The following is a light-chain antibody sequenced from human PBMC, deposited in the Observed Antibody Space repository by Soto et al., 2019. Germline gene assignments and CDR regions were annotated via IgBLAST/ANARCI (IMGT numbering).Light chain of an antibody. CDR3: LAWDDSLNGYV. V-gene: IGLV1-44*01. CDR2: SNY. Sequence: QSALTQPPSASGTPGQRVTISCSGSSSNIGSKTVNWYQQLPGTAPKLLIYSNYQRPSGVPDRFSGSKSGTSASLAISGRQSEDEADYYCLAWDDSLNGYVLETGTKVTVL. J-gene: IGLJ1*01. CDR1: SSNIGSKT.